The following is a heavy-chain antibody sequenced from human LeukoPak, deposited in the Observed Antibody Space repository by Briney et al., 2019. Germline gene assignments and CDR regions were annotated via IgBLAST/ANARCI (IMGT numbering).Heavy chain of an antibody. D-gene: IGHD3-16*02. CDR1: GFTFGDYA. CDR3: TRYKYMITFGGVIPYYFDY. Sequence: GGSLRLSCTASGFTFGDYAMSWVRQAPGKGLEWVGFIRSKAYGGTTEYAASVKGRFTISRDDSKSIAYLKMNSLKTENTAVYYCTRYKYMITFGGVIPYYFDYWGQGTLVTVSS. V-gene: IGHV3-49*04. CDR2: IRSKAYGGTT. J-gene: IGHJ4*02.